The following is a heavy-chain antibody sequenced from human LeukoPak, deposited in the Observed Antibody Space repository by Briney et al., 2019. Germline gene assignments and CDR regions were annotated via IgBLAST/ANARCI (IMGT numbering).Heavy chain of an antibody. CDR1: GFTFSSYW. CDR3: ARGGAARPDI. CDR2: MDHDGSEK. J-gene: IGHJ3*02. D-gene: IGHD6-6*01. V-gene: IGHV3-7*01. Sequence: GGSLRLSCAASGFTFSSYWMSWVRQAPGKGLEWVANMDHDGSEKYYVDSVKGRFTISRDNAKNSLYLQMNSLRAEDTAVYYCARGGAARPDIWGQGTMVTVSS.